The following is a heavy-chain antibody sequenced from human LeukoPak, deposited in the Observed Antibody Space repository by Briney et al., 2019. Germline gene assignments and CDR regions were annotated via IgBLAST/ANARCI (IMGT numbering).Heavy chain of an antibody. CDR1: GFSLSTSGEG. V-gene: IGHV2-5*02. Sequence: SGPTLVKPTQTLTLTCTFSGFSLSTSGEGVGWIRQPPGKALEWLALIYWDDDNRYSPSLKSRLTITKDTSKNQVVLKMTNMDPVDTATYFCAHRRSDAVAGIYFDYWGQGTLVTVSS. CDR3: AHRRSDAVAGIYFDY. D-gene: IGHD6-19*01. J-gene: IGHJ4*02. CDR2: IYWDDDN.